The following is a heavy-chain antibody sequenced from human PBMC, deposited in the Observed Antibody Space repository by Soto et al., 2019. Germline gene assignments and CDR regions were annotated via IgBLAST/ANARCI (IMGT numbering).Heavy chain of an antibody. V-gene: IGHV1-18*04. J-gene: IGHJ6*02. D-gene: IGHD6-19*01. CDR3: ALGYSSGWDLARHYCYVMDV. CDR1: GYTFTSYG. Sequence: QVQLVQSGAEVKKPGASVKVSCKASGYTFTSYGISWVRQAPGQGLEWMGWISAYNGNTNYAQKLHGRVTMTTDTSTSTAYMELRSLKSDDTAVYYCALGYSSGWDLARHYCYVMDVWGQGTTVTVSS. CDR2: ISAYNGNT.